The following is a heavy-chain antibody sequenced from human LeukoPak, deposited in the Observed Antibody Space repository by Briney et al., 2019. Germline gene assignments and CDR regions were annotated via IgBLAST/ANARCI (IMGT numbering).Heavy chain of an antibody. V-gene: IGHV4-61*02. J-gene: IGHJ5*02. CDR1: GGSISSGSYY. D-gene: IGHD2-21*02. Sequence: SQTLSLTCTVSGGSISSGSYYWSWIRQPAGKGLEWIGRIYTSGSTNYNPSLKSRVTISVDTSKNQFSLKLSSVTAADTAVYYCARERTYCGGDCYGWFAPWGQGTLVTVSS. CDR2: IYTSGST. CDR3: ARERTYCGGDCYGWFAP.